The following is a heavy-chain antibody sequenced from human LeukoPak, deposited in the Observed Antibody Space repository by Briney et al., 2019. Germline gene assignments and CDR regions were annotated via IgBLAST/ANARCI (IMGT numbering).Heavy chain of an antibody. J-gene: IGHJ3*02. CDR3: ATTGRRGSGKDYAFDI. CDR2: MNPNSGNT. CDR1: VYTFTRYD. V-gene: IGHV1-8*01. Sequence: ASVKVSCKASVYTFTRYDINWLRQATAQGLEGMGWMNPNSGNTGYAQKFQGRVTMTRNTSISTAYMELSSLRSEDTAVYYFATTGRRGSGKDYAFDIWGQGTMVTVSS. D-gene: IGHD3-10*01.